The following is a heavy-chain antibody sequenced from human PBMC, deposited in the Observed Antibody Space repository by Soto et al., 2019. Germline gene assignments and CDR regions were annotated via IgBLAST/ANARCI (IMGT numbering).Heavy chain of an antibody. CDR1: GYTFTSYG. CDR2: ISAYNGNT. J-gene: IGHJ5*02. V-gene: IGHV1-18*01. CDR3: ARDMGGYCSSTSCYESWFDP. Sequence: GASVKVSCKASGYTFTSYGISWVRQAPGQGLEWMGWISAYNGNTNYAQKLQGRVTMTTDTSTSTAYMELRSLRSDDTAVYYCARDMGGYCSSTSCYESWFDPWGQGTLVTVSS. D-gene: IGHD2-2*01.